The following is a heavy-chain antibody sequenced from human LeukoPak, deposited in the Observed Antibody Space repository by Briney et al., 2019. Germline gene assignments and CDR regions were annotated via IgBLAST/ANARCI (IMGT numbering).Heavy chain of an antibody. V-gene: IGHV3-23*01. CDR3: AKEARGYSYAIDY. J-gene: IGHJ4*02. CDR2: ISGSGGST. D-gene: IGHD5-18*01. CDR1: GFTFSSYG. Sequence: GGTLRLSCAASGFTFSSYGMSWVRQAPGKGLEWVSAISGSGGSTYYADSVKGRFTISRDNSKNTLFLQMNSLRVDDTAVYYCAKEARGYSYAIDYWGQGTLVTVSS.